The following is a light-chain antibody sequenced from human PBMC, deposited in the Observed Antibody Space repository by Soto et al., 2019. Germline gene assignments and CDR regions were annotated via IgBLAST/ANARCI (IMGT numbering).Light chain of an antibody. CDR3: AAWDDSLSVVV. V-gene: IGLV1-47*01. J-gene: IGLJ2*01. CDR1: SSNIGTNY. CDR2: RNN. Sequence: QSVLTQPPSASGTPGQTVTISCSGSSSNIGTNYVYWYQQLPGTAPNLLIYRNNQRPSGVPDRFSGSKSGTSASLAISGLRSEDEDDYYCAAWDDSLSVVVFGGGTKLTVL.